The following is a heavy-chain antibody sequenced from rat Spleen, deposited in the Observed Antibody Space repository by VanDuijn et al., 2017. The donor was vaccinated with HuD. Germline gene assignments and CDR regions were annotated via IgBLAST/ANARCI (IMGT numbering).Heavy chain of an antibody. Sequence: EVQLVESGGGLVQPGRSLKLSCVASGFTFSIYWMTWIRQAPGKGLEWVASITNTGDSTYYPDSFKGRFTISRDNAKTTLYLQMNSLRSEDTATYYCTARFDWFAYWGQGTLLTVSS. CDR2: ITNTGDST. CDR3: TARFDWFAY. J-gene: IGHJ3*01. CDR1: GFTFSIYW. V-gene: IGHV5-31*01.